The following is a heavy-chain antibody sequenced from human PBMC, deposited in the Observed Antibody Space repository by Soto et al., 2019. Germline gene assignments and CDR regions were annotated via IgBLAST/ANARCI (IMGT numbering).Heavy chain of an antibody. Sequence: GGSLRLSCAASVFTFSSYGMHWVRQAPGKGLEWVAVISYDGSNKYYADSVKGRFTISRDNSKNTLYLQMNSLRAEDTAVYYCAKLETLSSGWLPLDYWGQGTLVTVSS. J-gene: IGHJ4*02. CDR2: ISYDGSNK. V-gene: IGHV3-30*18. CDR3: AKLETLSSGWLPLDY. D-gene: IGHD6-19*01. CDR1: VFTFSSYG.